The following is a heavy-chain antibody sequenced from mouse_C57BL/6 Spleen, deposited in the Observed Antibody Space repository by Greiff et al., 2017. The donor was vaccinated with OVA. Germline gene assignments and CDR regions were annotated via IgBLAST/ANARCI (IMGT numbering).Heavy chain of an antibody. CDR1: GFTFTSYW. D-gene: IGHD1-1*01. CDR2: IGTNSGGT. CDR3: ARREYYGSSYWYFDV. J-gene: IGHJ1*03. V-gene: IGHV1-72*01. Sequence: VQLLQSGAELVKPGASVKLSCKASGFTFTSYWMHWVQQRPGQGLEWIGRIGTNSGGTKYNEKVKSKATLTVDKPSSTAYMQLSSLTSEDSAVYYCARREYYGSSYWYFDVWGTGTTVTVSS.